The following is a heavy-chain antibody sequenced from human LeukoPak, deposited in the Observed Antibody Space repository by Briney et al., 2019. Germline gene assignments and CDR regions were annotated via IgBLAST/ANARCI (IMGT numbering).Heavy chain of an antibody. V-gene: IGHV4-59*01. CDR3: AREGNWFDP. CDR2: IYYSGST. J-gene: IGHJ5*02. CDR1: GGSISSYY. Sequence: SETLSLTCTVSGGSISSYYWSWIRQPPGKGLEWIGYIYYSGSTNYNPSLKSRVTISVDTSKNQFSLKLSSVTAADTAVYYCAREGNWFDPWGQGTLVTVSS.